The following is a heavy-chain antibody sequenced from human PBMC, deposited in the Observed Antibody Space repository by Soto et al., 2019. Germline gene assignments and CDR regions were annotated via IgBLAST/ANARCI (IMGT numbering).Heavy chain of an antibody. V-gene: IGHV3-48*02. CDR3: ARDQAVVVVASKPYYFDY. CDR1: GFTFSSYS. D-gene: IGHD2-15*01. Sequence: PGGSLRLSCAASGFTFSSYSMNWVRQAPGKGLEWVSYISSSSSTIYYADSVKGRFTISRDNAKNSLYLQMNSLRDEDTAVYYCARDQAVVVVASKPYYFDYWGQGTLVTVSS. CDR2: ISSSSSTI. J-gene: IGHJ4*02.